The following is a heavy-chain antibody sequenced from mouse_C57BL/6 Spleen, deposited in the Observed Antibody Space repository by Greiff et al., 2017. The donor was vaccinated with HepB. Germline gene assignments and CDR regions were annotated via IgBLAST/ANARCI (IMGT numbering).Heavy chain of an antibody. CDR3: ARFYGNYAMDY. CDR1: GYTFTSYW. V-gene: IGHV1-59*01. CDR2: IDPSDSYT. J-gene: IGHJ4*01. Sequence: VQLQQPGAELVRPGTSVKLSCKASGYTFTSYWMPWVQQRPGQGLEWIGVIDPSDSYTNYNQKFKGKATLTVDTSSSTAYMQLSILTSEDSAVYYCARFYGNYAMDYWGQGTSVTVSS. D-gene: IGHD2-1*01.